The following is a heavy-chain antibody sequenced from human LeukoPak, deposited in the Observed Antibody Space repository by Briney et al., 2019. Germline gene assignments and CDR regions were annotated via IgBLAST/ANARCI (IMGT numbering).Heavy chain of an antibody. CDR3: ARDPKHSSGWYAGWFDP. CDR1: AFTFSSYS. V-gene: IGHV3-21*01. D-gene: IGHD6-19*01. CDR2: ISSSSSYI. J-gene: IGHJ5*02. Sequence: GGSLRLSCAASAFTFSSYSMNWVRQAPGKGLEWVSSISSSSSYIYYADSVKGRFTISRDNAKNSLYLQMNSLRAEDTAVYYCARDPKHSSGWYAGWFDPWGQGTLVTVSS.